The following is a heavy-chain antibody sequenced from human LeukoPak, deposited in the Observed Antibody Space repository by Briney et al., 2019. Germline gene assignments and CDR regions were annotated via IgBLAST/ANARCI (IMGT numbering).Heavy chain of an antibody. CDR1: GFPFSSYG. Sequence: GGSLRLSCAASGFPFSSYGIHWVRQAPGKGPEWVAVIWYDGSTKYYADSVKGRFTISRDNSKNTLYLQMNSLRAEDTAVYFCARSQSSSLIDYWGLGTLVTVSS. CDR3: ARSQSSSLIDY. D-gene: IGHD6-13*01. CDR2: IWYDGSTK. V-gene: IGHV3-33*01. J-gene: IGHJ4*02.